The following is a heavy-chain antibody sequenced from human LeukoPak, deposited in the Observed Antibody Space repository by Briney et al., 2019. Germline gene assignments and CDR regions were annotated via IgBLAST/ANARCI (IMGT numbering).Heavy chain of an antibody. CDR3: ARGRSSGWYFAHAFDY. J-gene: IGHJ4*02. CDR1: GFTFSSYA. CDR2: ISYDGSNK. Sequence: PGRSLRLSCAASGFTFSSYAMHWVRQAPGKGLEWVAVISYDGSNKYYADSMKGRFTISRDNSKNTLYLQMNSLRAEDTAVYYCARGRSSGWYFAHAFDYWGQGTLVTVSS. D-gene: IGHD6-19*01. V-gene: IGHV3-30-3*01.